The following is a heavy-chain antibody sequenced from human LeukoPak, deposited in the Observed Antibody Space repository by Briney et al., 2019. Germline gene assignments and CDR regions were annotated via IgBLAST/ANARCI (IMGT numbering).Heavy chain of an antibody. CDR2: INPNSGGT. Sequence: ASVKVSCKASGYTFTSYDINWVRQATGQGLEWMGWINPNSGGTNYAQKFQGRVTMTRDTSISTAYMELSRLRSDDTAVYYCAREGDYYDSSGYYFGPGDDAFDIWGQGTMVTVSS. V-gene: IGHV1-2*02. CDR3: AREGDYYDSSGYYFGPGDDAFDI. J-gene: IGHJ3*02. CDR1: GYTFTSYD. D-gene: IGHD3-22*01.